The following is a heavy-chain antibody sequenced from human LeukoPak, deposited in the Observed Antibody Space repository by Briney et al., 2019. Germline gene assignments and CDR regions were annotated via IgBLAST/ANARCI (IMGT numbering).Heavy chain of an antibody. Sequence: GGSLRLSCAACGFTFSSFAMSWVRQAPGKGLKWVSAIGGSGGSTYYADSVKGRFTISRDNSKNTLYLQMNSLRAEDTAVYYCAKGSSTVTTVDHWGQGTLVTVSS. CDR1: GFTFSSFA. J-gene: IGHJ4*02. D-gene: IGHD5-24*01. CDR3: AKGSSTVTTVDH. V-gene: IGHV3-23*01. CDR2: IGGSGGST.